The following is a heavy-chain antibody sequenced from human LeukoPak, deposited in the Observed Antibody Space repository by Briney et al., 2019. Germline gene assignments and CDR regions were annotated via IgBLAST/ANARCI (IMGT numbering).Heavy chain of an antibody. J-gene: IGHJ5*02. D-gene: IGHD3-10*01. Sequence: SETLSLTCTVSGGSISSYYWSWIRQPPGKGLEWIGYIYYSGSTNYNPSLKSRVTISVDTSKNQFSLKLSSVTAADTAVYYCARLLVRGVINLYNWFDPWGQGTLVTVSS. CDR3: ARLLVRGVINLYNWFDP. V-gene: IGHV4-59*08. CDR2: IYYSGST. CDR1: GGSISSYY.